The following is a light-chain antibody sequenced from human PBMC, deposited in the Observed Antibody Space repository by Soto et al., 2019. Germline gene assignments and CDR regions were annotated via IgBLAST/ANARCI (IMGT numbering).Light chain of an antibody. CDR3: QKRSNWPLT. J-gene: IGKJ4*01. Sequence: IVLTQSPATLSLSPGDRATLSCRASHSVTTYLGWYQQKPGQAPRLLIYHASQRATGIPARFSGSGSGTDFTLTISSLEPEDSAIYFCQKRSNWPLTFGGGTRVEI. CDR2: HAS. V-gene: IGKV3-11*01. CDR1: HSVTTY.